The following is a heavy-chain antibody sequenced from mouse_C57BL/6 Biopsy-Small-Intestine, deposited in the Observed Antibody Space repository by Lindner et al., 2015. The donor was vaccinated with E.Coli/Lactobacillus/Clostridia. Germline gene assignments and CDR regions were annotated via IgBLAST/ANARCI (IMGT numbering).Heavy chain of an antibody. CDR3: ARDGDYEKGHYFYGMDV. D-gene: IGHD2-13*01. J-gene: IGHJ1*01. V-gene: IGHV1-84*02. CDR2: INAGNGFT. CDR1: GYTFTNYA. Sequence: SVKVSCKASGYTFTNYAINWVRHGPGQRLEWMGWINAGNGFTKYSQRFQGRVTITRESAASTAYMELSSLRSEDTAVYYCARDGDYEKGHYFYGMDVWGQGTTVTVSS.